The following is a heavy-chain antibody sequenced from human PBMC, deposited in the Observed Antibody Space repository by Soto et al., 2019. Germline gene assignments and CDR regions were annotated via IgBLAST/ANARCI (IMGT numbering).Heavy chain of an antibody. V-gene: IGHV2-5*02. CDR1: GFSLSSTRMA. CDR3: AHIVVAGLGYYFVY. J-gene: IGHJ4*02. D-gene: IGHD6-19*01. Sequence: QITLKESGPTLVKPTQTLTLTCTFSGFSLSSTRMAVGWIRQPPGKALEWLALIYWDDDKRYSPFLKSRLTIPNHTSKDPVVLTMSNIDPVDTARYYCAHIVVAGLGYYFVYWGQGTLVTVSS. CDR2: IYWDDDK.